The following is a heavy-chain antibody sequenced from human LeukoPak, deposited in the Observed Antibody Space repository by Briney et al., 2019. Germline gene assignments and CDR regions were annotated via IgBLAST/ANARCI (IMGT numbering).Heavy chain of an antibody. Sequence: SETLSLTCTVSGGSISSYYWSWIRQPPGKGLEWIGYIYYSGSTNYNPSLKSRVTISVDTSNNQFSLKLSSVTAADTAVHYCARVGGTNYYYYGMDVWGQGTTVTVSS. J-gene: IGHJ6*02. V-gene: IGHV4-59*01. D-gene: IGHD1-1*01. CDR3: ARVGGTNYYYYGMDV. CDR2: IYYSGST. CDR1: GGSISSYY.